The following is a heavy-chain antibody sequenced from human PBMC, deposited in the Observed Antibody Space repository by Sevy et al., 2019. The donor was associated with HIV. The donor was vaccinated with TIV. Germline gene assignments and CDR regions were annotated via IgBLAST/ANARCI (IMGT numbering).Heavy chain of an antibody. Sequence: GGCLRLSCTASGLTFGDYAMSWFRQAPGKGLEWVGFIRSKAYGGTTEYAASVKGRFTISRDDCKSIAYLQMNSLKTEETVVYYCTRDLGNTAMVFDYWGQGTLVTVSS. J-gene: IGHJ4*02. CDR1: GLTFGDYA. V-gene: IGHV3-49*03. D-gene: IGHD5-18*01. CDR2: IRSKAYGGTT. CDR3: TRDLGNTAMVFDY.